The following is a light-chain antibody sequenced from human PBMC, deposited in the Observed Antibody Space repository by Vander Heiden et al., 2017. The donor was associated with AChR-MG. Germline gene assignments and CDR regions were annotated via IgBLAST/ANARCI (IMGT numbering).Light chain of an antibody. Sequence: SVLTQPPSVSGAPGQRVTISCTGSSSNIGAGYDVHWYQRLPGTAPKLLIYDNTNRPSGVPERFSGSKSGTSVSLAITGLQAEDEADYYCQSYDSSLSAVVFGGGTKLTVL. J-gene: IGLJ2*01. CDR3: QSYDSSLSAVV. CDR2: DNT. CDR1: SSNIGAGYD. V-gene: IGLV1-40*01.